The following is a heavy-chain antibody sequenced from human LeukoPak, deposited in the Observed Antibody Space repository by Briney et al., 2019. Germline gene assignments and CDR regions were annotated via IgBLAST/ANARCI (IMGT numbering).Heavy chain of an antibody. CDR3: FPQTQWLGAS. CDR2: VKSKSRTT. J-gene: IGHJ1*01. CDR1: GFTFNKSW. V-gene: IGHV3-15*01. Sequence: GGSLTLSCASSGFTFNKSWMNWVRQAPGKGLECVGRVKSKSRTTDYAAPVKGRFTISGDDSKYTVSLHMSNLKVEYTALYYFFPQTQWLGASWGQGTLVTVSS. D-gene: IGHD5-24*01.